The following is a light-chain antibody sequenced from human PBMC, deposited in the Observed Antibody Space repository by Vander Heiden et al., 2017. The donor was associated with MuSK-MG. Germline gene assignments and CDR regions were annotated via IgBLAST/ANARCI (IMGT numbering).Light chain of an antibody. J-gene: IGKJ5*01. CDR1: QDISNY. CDR3: QQDYNLLLT. Sequence: DIQMTQSPSSLSASVGDRVTITCQASQDISNYLNWYQQKPGKAPKLLIYDASNLETGVPSRFSGSGSGTDFTFTISSLQPEDIATYYCQQDYNLLLTFGQGTRLEIK. V-gene: IGKV1-33*01. CDR2: DAS.